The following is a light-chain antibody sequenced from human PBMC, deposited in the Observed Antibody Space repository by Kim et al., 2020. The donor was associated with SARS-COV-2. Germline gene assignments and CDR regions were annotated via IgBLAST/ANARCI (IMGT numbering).Light chain of an antibody. CDR1: SSDFGTYNY. CDR3: TSHAANNYV. J-gene: IGLJ1*01. CDR2: EVT. Sequence: QSALTQPPSASGSPGQSVVISCSGTSSDFGTYNYLSWYQQHPGKAPKLIIYEVTKRPSGVPNRFSGSMSGNTASLTVSGLQAEDEADYYCTSHAANNYVFGTGTKVTVL. V-gene: IGLV2-8*01.